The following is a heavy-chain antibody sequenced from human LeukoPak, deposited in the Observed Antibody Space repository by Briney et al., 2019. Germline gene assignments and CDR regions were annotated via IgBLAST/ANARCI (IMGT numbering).Heavy chain of an antibody. CDR2: IIPIFGTA. V-gene: IGHV1-69*13. Sequence: VASVTVSFTASGGTFSSYAISWVRQAPGQGLEWMGGIIPIFGTANYAQKFQGRVTITADESTSTAYMELSSLRSEDTAVYYCASESVTGAFDIWGQGTMVTVSS. D-gene: IGHD2-21*02. CDR1: GGTFSSYA. J-gene: IGHJ3*02. CDR3: ASESVTGAFDI.